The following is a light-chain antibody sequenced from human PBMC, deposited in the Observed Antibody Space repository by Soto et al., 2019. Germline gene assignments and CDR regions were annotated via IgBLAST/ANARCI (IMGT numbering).Light chain of an antibody. CDR2: LSSDGSH. CDR1: SEHGTYA. J-gene: IGLJ3*02. CDR3: QTWGTGIRV. Sequence: QLVLTQSPSASASLGASAKLTCTLNSEHGTYAIAWHQQQPEKGPRYLLKLSSDGSHSKGDGIPDRFSGSSSGAERYLTISSLQSEDEADYYCQTWGTGIRVFGGGTKLTVL. V-gene: IGLV4-69*01.